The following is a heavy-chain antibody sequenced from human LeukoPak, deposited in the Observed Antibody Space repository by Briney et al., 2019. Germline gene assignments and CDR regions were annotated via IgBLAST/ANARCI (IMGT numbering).Heavy chain of an antibody. CDR1: GYTFTGYY. CDR3: RVVPAARKYYYYYMDV. CDR2: INPNSGGT. Sequence: ASVKVSCKASGYTFTGYYMHWVRQAPGQGLEWMGWINPNSGGTNYAQKFQGWVTMTRDTSISTAYMELSRLRSEDTAVYYCRVVPAARKYYYYYMDVWGKGTTVTVSS. D-gene: IGHD2-2*01. V-gene: IGHV1-2*04. J-gene: IGHJ6*03.